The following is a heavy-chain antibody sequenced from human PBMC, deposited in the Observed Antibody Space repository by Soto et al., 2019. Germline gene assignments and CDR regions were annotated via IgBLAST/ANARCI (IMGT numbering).Heavy chain of an antibody. CDR2: IYHSGRT. V-gene: IGHV4-30-2*01. Sequence: QLQLQESGSGLVKPSQTLSLTCAVSSGSISSGAYSWSWIRQPPGKGLEWIGYIYHSGRTYYNPSLKSRVTMSVDRSKNQFSLNLNSVTAADTAVYYCARILNSGNYYWFDPWGQGTLVTVSS. CDR1: SGSISSGAYS. CDR3: ARILNSGNYYWFDP. D-gene: IGHD1-26*01. J-gene: IGHJ5*02.